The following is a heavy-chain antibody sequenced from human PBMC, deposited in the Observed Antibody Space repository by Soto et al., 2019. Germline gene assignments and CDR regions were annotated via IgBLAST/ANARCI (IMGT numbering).Heavy chain of an antibody. J-gene: IGHJ5*02. Sequence: KPGGSLRLSCAASGFTFSDYHMSWIRQAPGKGLEWVSYISSSSSYTNYADSVKGRLTISRDNAKNSLYLQMNSLRAEDTAVYYCAREELERDEILGSNWFDPWGQGTLVTVSS. CDR1: GFTFSDYH. V-gene: IGHV3-11*06. CDR3: AREELERDEILGSNWFDP. D-gene: IGHD1-1*01. CDR2: ISSSSSYT.